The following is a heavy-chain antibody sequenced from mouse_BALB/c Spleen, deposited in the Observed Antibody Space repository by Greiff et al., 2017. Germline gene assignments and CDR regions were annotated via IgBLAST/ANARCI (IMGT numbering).Heavy chain of an antibody. CDR1: GYSFTSYW. CDR3: ARYYGSSYGYFDV. Sequence: VQLKESGPQLVRPGASVKISCKASGYSFTSYWMHWVKQRPGQGLEWIGMIDPSDSETRLNQKFKDKATLTVDKSSSTAYMQLSSPTSEDSAVYYCARYYGSSYGYFDVWGAGTTVTVSS. V-gene: IGHV1S126*01. CDR2: IDPSDSET. D-gene: IGHD1-1*01. J-gene: IGHJ1*01.